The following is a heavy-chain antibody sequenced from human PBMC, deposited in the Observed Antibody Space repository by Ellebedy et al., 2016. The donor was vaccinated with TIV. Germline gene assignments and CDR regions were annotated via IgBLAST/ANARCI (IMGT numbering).Heavy chain of an antibody. D-gene: IGHD6-19*01. CDR3: AKDRFSSAWYGGYFDY. CDR2: ISGSGDSP. J-gene: IGHJ4*02. V-gene: IGHV3-23*01. Sequence: GESLKISCAASGFTFSSYAMSWVRQAPGKGLEWVSAISGSGDSPHYADSVKVRFTISRDTSKNTLYLKMSSLRAEDTAVYYCAKDRFSSAWYGGYFDYWGQGTLVTVSS. CDR1: GFTFSSYA.